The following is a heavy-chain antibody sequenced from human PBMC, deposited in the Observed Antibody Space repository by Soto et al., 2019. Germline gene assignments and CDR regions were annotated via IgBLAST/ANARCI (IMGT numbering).Heavy chain of an antibody. CDR1: GCTFSSYG. D-gene: IGHD2-2*01. Sequence: QVQLVESGGGVVQPWRSLRLSCAASGCTFSSYGMHWVRQAPGKGLEWVAVISYDGSNKYYADSVKGRFTISRDNSKNTLYLQMNSLRAEDTAVYYCAKDVGYCSSTSCHPGYYFDYWGQGTLVTVSS. CDR2: ISYDGSNK. J-gene: IGHJ4*02. V-gene: IGHV3-30*18. CDR3: AKDVGYCSSTSCHPGYYFDY.